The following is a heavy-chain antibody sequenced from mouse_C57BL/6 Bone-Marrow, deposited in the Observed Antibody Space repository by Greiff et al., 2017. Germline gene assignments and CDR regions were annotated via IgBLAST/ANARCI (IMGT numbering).Heavy chain of an antibody. Sequence: EADGGLVQPKGSLKLSCAASGFSFNTYAMNWVRQAPGKGLEWVARIRSKSNNYATYYADSVKDRFTISRDDSESMLYLQMNNLKTEDTAMYYCVRQSGNAYWGQGTLVTVSA. CDR2: IRSKSNNYAT. V-gene: IGHV10-1*01. J-gene: IGHJ3*01. CDR1: GFSFNTYA. D-gene: IGHD3-1*01. CDR3: VRQSGNAY.